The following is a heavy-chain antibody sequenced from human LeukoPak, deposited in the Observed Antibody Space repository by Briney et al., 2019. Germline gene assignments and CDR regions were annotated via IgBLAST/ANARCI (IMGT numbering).Heavy chain of an antibody. V-gene: IGHV1-2*02. D-gene: IGHD1-26*01. CDR2: INPNSGGT. Sequence: ASVTVSCKASGYTFTGYYMYWLRQAPGQGLEWMGWINPNSGGTNYAQNFQGRVTMTRDTSISTAYMELSGLRSDDTAVYYCARTRGSYSLDYWGQGSLATVSS. CDR3: ARTRGSYSLDY. CDR1: GYTFTGYY. J-gene: IGHJ4*02.